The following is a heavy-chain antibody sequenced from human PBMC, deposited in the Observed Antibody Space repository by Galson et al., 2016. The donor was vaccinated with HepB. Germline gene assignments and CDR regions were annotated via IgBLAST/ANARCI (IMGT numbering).Heavy chain of an antibody. CDR3: ARARYGDFYNDAFDL. J-gene: IGHJ3*01. CDR2: IYYTGST. V-gene: IGHV4-31*03. Sequence: TLSLTCTVSGGSISSGGYYWNWIRQHPGQGLEWVGYIYYTGSTSYTPSLKSRVTISIDTSKNQFSLKLSSVTAADTAVYFCARARYGDFYNDAFDLWGQGTMVTVSS. CDR1: GGSISSGGYY. D-gene: IGHD4-17*01.